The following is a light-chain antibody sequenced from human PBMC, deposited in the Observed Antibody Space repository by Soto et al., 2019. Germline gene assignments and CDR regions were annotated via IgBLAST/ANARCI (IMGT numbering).Light chain of an antibody. CDR1: QSVSSSY. CDR2: GAS. J-gene: IGKJ4*01. V-gene: IGKV3-20*01. Sequence: EIVFTQSPGTLSLSPGERATLSCRASQSVSSSYLAWYQQKPGQAPRLLIYGASSRATGIPDRFGGSGSGTDFTLTIRRLEPADFAVYYGQQYINWPPLTLGGGTKGDIK. CDR3: QQYINWPPLT.